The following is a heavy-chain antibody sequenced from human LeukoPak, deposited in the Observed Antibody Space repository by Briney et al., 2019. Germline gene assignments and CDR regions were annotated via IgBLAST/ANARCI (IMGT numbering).Heavy chain of an antibody. CDR2: ISGSGGST. Sequence: GGSLRLSCAASGFTFSSYAMSWVRQAPGKGLEWVSAISGSGGSTYYADSVKGRFTISRDNSKNTLYLQMNSLRAEDTAVYYCAKGENYYDSSGPDYWGQGTLVTVSS. J-gene: IGHJ4*02. CDR3: AKGENYYDSSGPDY. CDR1: GFTFSSYA. V-gene: IGHV3-23*01. D-gene: IGHD3-22*01.